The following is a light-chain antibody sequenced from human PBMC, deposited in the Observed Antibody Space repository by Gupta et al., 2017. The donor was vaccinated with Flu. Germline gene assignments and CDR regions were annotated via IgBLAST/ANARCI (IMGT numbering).Light chain of an antibody. J-gene: IGLJ3*02. CDR3: QAWDSSAAV. V-gene: IGLV3-1*01. CDR2: QDN. CDR1: KLAEKY. Sequence: SYELTQPPSLSVSPGQTASITCSGDKLAEKYTFWYQQTPGQSPVLVIFQDNKRPSGIPERFSGSNSGDTATLTISGTQAMDEADYYCQAWDSSAAVFGGGTKLTVL.